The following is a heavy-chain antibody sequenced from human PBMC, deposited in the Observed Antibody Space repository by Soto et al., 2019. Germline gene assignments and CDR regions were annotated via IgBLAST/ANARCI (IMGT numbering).Heavy chain of an antibody. CDR1: GFTFNNAW. J-gene: IGHJ4*02. CDR3: TTVTPPG. V-gene: IGHV3-15*01. CDR2: IKSKTEGGTT. Sequence: GGSLRLSCVASGFTFNNAWMTWVRQAPGKGLEWVGRIKSKTEGGTTDYAAPVKGRFTLSRDDSKNTLYLQMNNLKTEDSAVYYCTTVTPPGWGQGTLVTVSS.